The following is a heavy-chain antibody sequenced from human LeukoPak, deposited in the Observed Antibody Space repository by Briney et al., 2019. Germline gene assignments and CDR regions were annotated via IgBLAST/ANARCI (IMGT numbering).Heavy chain of an antibody. Sequence: GGSLRLSRAASGFTFSSYEMNWVRQAPGKGLEWDSYISSSGSTIYYADSVKGRFTISRDNAKNSLYLQMNSLRAEDTAVYYCAREEGYCSGGSCYGDFDYWGQGTLVTVSS. J-gene: IGHJ4*02. CDR2: ISSSGSTI. D-gene: IGHD2-15*01. CDR3: AREEGYCSGGSCYGDFDY. V-gene: IGHV3-48*03. CDR1: GFTFSSYE.